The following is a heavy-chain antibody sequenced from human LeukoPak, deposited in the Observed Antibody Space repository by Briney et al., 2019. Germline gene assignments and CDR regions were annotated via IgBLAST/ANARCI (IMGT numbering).Heavy chain of an antibody. CDR1: GGSISSGGYY. CDR2: IYHSGST. D-gene: IGHD2-2*03. Sequence: PSETLSLTCTVSGGSISSGGYYWSWIRQPPGKGLEWIGYIYHSGSTYYNPSLKSRVTISVDRSKNQFSLKLSSVTAADTAVYYCARDHGYCSSTSCSYYMDVWGKGTTVTVSS. V-gene: IGHV4-30-2*01. J-gene: IGHJ6*03. CDR3: ARDHGYCSSTSCSYYMDV.